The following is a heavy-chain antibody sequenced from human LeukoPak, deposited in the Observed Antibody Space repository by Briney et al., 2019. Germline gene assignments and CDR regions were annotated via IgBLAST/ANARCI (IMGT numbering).Heavy chain of an antibody. CDR1: GYTFTSYD. CDR2: MNPNSGNT. V-gene: IGHV1-8*01. CDR3: AKPARGDYVGRRAFDI. D-gene: IGHD4-17*01. J-gene: IGHJ3*02. Sequence: ASVKVSCKASGYTFTSYDINWVRQATGQGLEWMGWMNPNSGNTGYAQKFQGRVTMTRNTSISTAYMELSSLRSEDTAVYYCAKPARGDYVGRRAFDIWGQGTMDTVSS.